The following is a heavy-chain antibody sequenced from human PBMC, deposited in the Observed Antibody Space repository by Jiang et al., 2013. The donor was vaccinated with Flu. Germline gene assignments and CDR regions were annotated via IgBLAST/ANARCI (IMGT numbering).Heavy chain of an antibody. D-gene: IGHD5-12*01. CDR2: IYDSGST. J-gene: IGHJ4*02. CDR3: ARAQKYSGFELPYFDY. V-gene: IGHV4-39*07. CDR1: GGSITSDTYY. Sequence: ETLSLTCTVSGGSITSDTYYWVWIRQPPGRGLEWIGSIYDSGSTYYNPSLKSRVTMSVDTSNNQFSLNLSSVTAADTAMYYCARAQKYSGFELPYFDYWGQGALVSVSS.